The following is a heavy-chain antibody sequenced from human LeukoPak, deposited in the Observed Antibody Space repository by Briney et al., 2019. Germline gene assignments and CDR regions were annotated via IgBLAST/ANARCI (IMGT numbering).Heavy chain of an antibody. D-gene: IGHD4-17*01. Sequence: GGSLRLPCAASRFTFSSYWMSWVRQAPGEGLVWVANIKQDGSEKFYVDSVKGRYTISRDSGKNSLYLQMDSLRAEDTAVDYCARGGADYGDYVGFDYWGQGALVTVSS. J-gene: IGHJ4*02. CDR1: RFTFSSYW. CDR2: IKQDGSEK. V-gene: IGHV3-7*01. CDR3: ARGGADYGDYVGFDY.